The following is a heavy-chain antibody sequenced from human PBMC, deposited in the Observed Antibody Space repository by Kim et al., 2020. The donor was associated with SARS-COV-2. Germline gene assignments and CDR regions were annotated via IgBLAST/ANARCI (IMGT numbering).Heavy chain of an antibody. CDR3: ARRLTLYYYGMDV. Sequence: GGSLRFSCAASGFTVSSNYMTWVRQAPGRGLEWVSVIYSNDETYYSDSVRGRFTISRDNSKNTVYLQMNSLRAEDTAVYYCARRLTLYYYGMDVWGQGTT. V-gene: IGHV3-53*01. CDR1: GFTVSSNY. J-gene: IGHJ6*02. CDR2: IYSNDET.